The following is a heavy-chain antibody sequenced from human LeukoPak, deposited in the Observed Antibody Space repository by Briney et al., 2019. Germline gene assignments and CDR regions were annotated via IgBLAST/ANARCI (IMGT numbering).Heavy chain of an antibody. CDR2: LYSGGTT. Sequence: GGSLRLSCAASGFSVSSNYVSWVRQAPGKGLEWVSALYSGGTTYYADSVKGRFTISRDNSKNTLYLQMNSLRVEDTDVYYCARQVGAITLFEHWGQGTLVTVSS. J-gene: IGHJ4*02. CDR3: ARQVGAITLFEH. V-gene: IGHV3-53*01. D-gene: IGHD1-26*01. CDR1: GFSVSSNY.